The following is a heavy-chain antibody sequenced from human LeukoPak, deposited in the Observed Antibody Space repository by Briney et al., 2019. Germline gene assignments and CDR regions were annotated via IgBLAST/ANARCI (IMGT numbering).Heavy chain of an antibody. J-gene: IGHJ3*02. CDR2: NSGSGGST. CDR1: GFTFSSYA. CDR3: ASAPLNYYGSGSYYADAFDI. V-gene: IGHV3-23*01. Sequence: GGSLRLSCAASGFTFSSYAMSWVRQAPGKGLEWVSANSGSGGSTYYADSVKGRFTISRDNSKNTLYLQMNSLRAEDTAVYYCASAPLNYYGSGSYYADAFDIWGQGTMVTVSS. D-gene: IGHD3-10*01.